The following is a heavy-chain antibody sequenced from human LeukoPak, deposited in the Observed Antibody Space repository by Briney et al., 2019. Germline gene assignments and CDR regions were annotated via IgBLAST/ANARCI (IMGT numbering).Heavy chain of an antibody. CDR1: GGSISSYY. J-gene: IGHJ2*01. V-gene: IGHV4-59*01. CDR2: IYYSGST. CDR3: ARDRGLWYFDL. Sequence: PSGTLSLTCNVSGGSISSYYWSWIRQPPGKGLEWIGYIYYSGSTNNNPSLKSRVTISVDTSKNQFSLKLSSVTAADTAVYHCARDRGLWYFDLWGRGTLVTVSS. D-gene: IGHD2-15*01.